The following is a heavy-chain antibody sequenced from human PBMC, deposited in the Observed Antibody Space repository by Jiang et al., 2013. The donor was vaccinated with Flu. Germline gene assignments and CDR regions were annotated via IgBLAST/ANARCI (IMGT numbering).Heavy chain of an antibody. Sequence: KPTQTLTLTCTFSGFSLSTSGVGVGWIRQPPGKALEWLALIYWNDDKRYSPSLKSRLTITKDTSKNQVVLTMTNMDPVDTATYYCARQDLTTVTTGVFDYWGQGTLVTVSS. V-gene: IGHV2-5*01. D-gene: IGHD4-17*01. CDR2: IYWNDDK. J-gene: IGHJ4*02. CDR1: GFSLSTSGVG. CDR3: ARQDLTTVTTGVFDY.